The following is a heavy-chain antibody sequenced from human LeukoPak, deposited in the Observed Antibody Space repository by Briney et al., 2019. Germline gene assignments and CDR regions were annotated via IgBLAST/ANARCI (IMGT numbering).Heavy chain of an antibody. D-gene: IGHD6-19*01. CDR2: IYYSGSA. CDR3: ARGGLVSSSPLAVCFDP. Sequence: SETLSLTCTVSGGSISSYYWSWIRQPPEKGLEWIGYIYYSGSANYNPSLESRGTISVDTSKNQLSLKLRSVTAADTAVYYCARGGLVSSSPLAVCFDPWGQGTLVTVSS. CDR1: GGSISSYY. J-gene: IGHJ5*02. V-gene: IGHV4-59*08.